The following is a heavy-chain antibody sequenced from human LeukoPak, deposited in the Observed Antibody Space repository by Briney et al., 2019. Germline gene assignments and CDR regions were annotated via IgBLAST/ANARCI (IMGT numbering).Heavy chain of an antibody. J-gene: IGHJ4*02. V-gene: IGHV4-39*07. CDR3: ARDPDPLIAAVSY. CDR1: GGSISSSSYY. Sequence: PTETLSLTCTVSGGSISSSSYYWGWIRQPPGKGLEWIGSIYYSGSTYYNPSLKSRVTISVDTSKNQFSLKLSSVTAADTAVYYCARDPDPLIAAVSYWGQGTLVTVSS. D-gene: IGHD6-13*01. CDR2: IYYSGST.